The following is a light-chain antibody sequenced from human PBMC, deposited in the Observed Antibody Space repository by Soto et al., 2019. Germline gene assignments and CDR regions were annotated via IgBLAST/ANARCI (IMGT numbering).Light chain of an antibody. CDR3: QHYGSSWT. CDR1: QSVSSSY. J-gene: IGKJ1*01. V-gene: IGKV3-20*01. CDR2: GAS. Sequence: EIVLTQSPGTLSLSPGERATLSCRASQSVSSSYLAWYQQKPGQAPSLLIYGASSIATGIPDRFSGSGSGTDFTLTISRLEPEDFAVYYCQHYGSSWTVGQGTKVDSK.